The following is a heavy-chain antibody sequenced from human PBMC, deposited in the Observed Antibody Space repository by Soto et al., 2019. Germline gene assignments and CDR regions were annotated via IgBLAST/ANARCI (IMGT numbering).Heavy chain of an antibody. CDR2: ISSSGIYT. D-gene: IGHD2-2*01. CDR3: ASRYCSSTNCFGFPA. CDR1: GFTFSSYS. J-gene: IGHJ5*02. V-gene: IGHV3-21*01. Sequence: EVQLVDSGGGRVKPGGSLRLYCAASGFTFSSYSMNWVRQAPGKGLEWVSSISSSGIYTYYADSVQRRFTISRVKAKNSLYLQMNDLRAEDTALYYGASRYCSSTNCFGFPAWGQGTLVTVSS.